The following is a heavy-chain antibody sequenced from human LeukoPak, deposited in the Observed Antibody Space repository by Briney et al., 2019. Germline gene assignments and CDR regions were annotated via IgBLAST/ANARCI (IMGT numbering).Heavy chain of an antibody. J-gene: IGHJ5*02. CDR2: ISSSSSYI. CDR1: GFTFSSYS. Sequence: PGGSLRLSCAASGFTFSSYSMNWVRQAPGKGLEWVSSISSSSSYIYCADSVKGRFTISRDNAKNSLYLQMNSLRAEDTAVYYCARDLRGVNYYDSSGPRFDPWGQGTLVTVSS. D-gene: IGHD3-22*01. V-gene: IGHV3-21*01. CDR3: ARDLRGVNYYDSSGPRFDP.